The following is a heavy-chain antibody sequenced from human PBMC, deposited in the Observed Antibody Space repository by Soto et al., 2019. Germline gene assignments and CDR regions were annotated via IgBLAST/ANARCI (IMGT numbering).Heavy chain of an antibody. D-gene: IGHD3-22*01. CDR1: GFTVRSNY. CDR2: IYSGGST. V-gene: IGHV3-66*01. Sequence: EVQLVESGGGLVQPGGSLRLSCAASGFTVRSNYMSWVRQAPGKELEWVSVIYSGGSTYYADSVKGRFTISRDNSKNTLYLQMNSLRAEDTAVYYCTRSYYYESSGYRYWFFDLWGRGTLVTVSS. J-gene: IGHJ2*01. CDR3: TRSYYYESSGYRYWFFDL.